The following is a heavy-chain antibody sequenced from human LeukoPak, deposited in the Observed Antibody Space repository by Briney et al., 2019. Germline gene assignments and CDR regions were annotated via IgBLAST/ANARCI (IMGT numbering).Heavy chain of an antibody. J-gene: IGHJ4*02. Sequence: ASVKVSCKASGYTFTSYGISWVRQAPGQGLEWMGWISAYNGNTNYAQKLQGRVTMTTDTSTSTAYMELSSLRSEDTAVYYCATASFLYSSSWYYWGQGTLVTVSS. CDR3: ATASFLYSSSWYY. CDR2: ISAYNGNT. V-gene: IGHV1-18*01. D-gene: IGHD6-13*01. CDR1: GYTFTSYG.